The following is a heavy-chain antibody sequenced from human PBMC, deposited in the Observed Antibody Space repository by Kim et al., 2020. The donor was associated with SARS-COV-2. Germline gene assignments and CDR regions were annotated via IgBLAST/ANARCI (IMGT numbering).Heavy chain of an antibody. CDR1: GFTFSSYG. J-gene: IGHJ4*02. V-gene: IGHV3-30*03. CDR2: ISYDGSNK. D-gene: IGHD3-22*01. Sequence: GGSLRLSCAASGFTFSSYGMHWVRQAPGKGLEWVAVISYDGSNKYYADSVKGRFTISRDNSKNTLYLQMNSLRAEDTAVYYCAISPVWYDSSGYKGDYFDYWGQGTLVTVSS. CDR3: AISPVWYDSSGYKGDYFDY.